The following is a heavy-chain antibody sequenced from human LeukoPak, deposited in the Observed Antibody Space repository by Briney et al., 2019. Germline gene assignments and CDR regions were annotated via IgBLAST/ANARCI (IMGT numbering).Heavy chain of an antibody. J-gene: IGHJ6*03. CDR3: ARAVTTFYYYYMDV. D-gene: IGHD4-11*01. Sequence: PGGSLRLSCAASGFTFSSYAMSWVRQAPGKGLEWVSAIGTAGDTYYPGSVKGRFTISRENAKNSLYLQMNSLRAGDTAVYYCARAVTTFYYYYMDVWGKGTTVTVSS. CDR2: IGTAGDT. V-gene: IGHV3-13*01. CDR1: GFTFSSYA.